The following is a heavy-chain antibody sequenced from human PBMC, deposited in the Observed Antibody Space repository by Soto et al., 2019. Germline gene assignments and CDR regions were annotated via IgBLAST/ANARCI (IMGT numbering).Heavy chain of an antibody. J-gene: IGHJ3*02. CDR2: IISIFGTA. Sequence: ASVKVSCKASGGTFSSYAISWVRQAPGQGLEWMGGIISIFGTANYAQKFQGRVTITADESTSTAYMELSSLRSEDTAVYYCASYCSGGSCYHSAFDIWGQGTMVTVSS. V-gene: IGHV1-69*13. D-gene: IGHD2-15*01. CDR3: ASYCSGGSCYHSAFDI. CDR1: GGTFSSYA.